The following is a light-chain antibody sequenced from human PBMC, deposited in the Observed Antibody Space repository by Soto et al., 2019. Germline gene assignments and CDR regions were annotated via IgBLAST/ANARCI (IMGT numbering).Light chain of an antibody. Sequence: EIVLTQSPGTLSLSPGERATLSCRASQSVSSNYLAWYQQKPGQAPRLLIYATSNRATGIPDRFSGSRSGTDFTLTITSLEPEDFAVYYCQQRSNWPPITFGQGTRLEI. V-gene: IGKV3D-20*02. CDR1: QSVSSNY. CDR2: ATS. J-gene: IGKJ5*01. CDR3: QQRSNWPPIT.